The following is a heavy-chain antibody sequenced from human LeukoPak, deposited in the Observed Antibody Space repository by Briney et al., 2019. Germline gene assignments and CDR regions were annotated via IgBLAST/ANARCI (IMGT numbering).Heavy chain of an antibody. J-gene: IGHJ3*01. CDR3: AREPERSSGWYSDAFDV. Sequence: PSETLSLTCTVSGYSISSGYYWGWIRQPPGKGLEWIGSIYHSGSTYYNPSLKSRVTISVDTSKNQFSLKLSSVTAADTAVYYCAREPERSSGWYSDAFDVWGQGTMVTVSS. V-gene: IGHV4-38-2*02. CDR2: IYHSGST. CDR1: GYSISSGYY. D-gene: IGHD6-19*01.